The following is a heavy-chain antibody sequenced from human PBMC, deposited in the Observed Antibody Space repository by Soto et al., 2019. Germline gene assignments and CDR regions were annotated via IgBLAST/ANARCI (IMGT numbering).Heavy chain of an antibody. Sequence: QVQLVQSGAEVKKPGASVKVSCKASGYTFTSYGFSWVRQAPGQGLEWMGWINAYNGDTNYAQNLQGRVTMHTDTSTHTAYMELRSLRSDDTAVYYCARMGDVPYYYYGMDVWGQGTTVTVSS. CDR3: ARMGDVPYYYYGMDV. D-gene: IGHD3-16*01. V-gene: IGHV1-18*01. J-gene: IGHJ6*02. CDR1: GYTFTSYG. CDR2: INAYNGDT.